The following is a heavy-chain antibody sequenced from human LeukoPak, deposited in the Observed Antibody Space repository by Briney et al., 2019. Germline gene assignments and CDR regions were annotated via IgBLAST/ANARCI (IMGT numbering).Heavy chain of an antibody. D-gene: IGHD5-24*01. J-gene: IGHJ4*02. Sequence: PSETLSLTCAVYGGSFSGYYWSWIRQPPGKGLEWIGEINHSGSTNYNPSLKSRVTISVDTSKNPFSLKLSSVTAADTAVYYCARGVEMATGQKSEVVFDYWGQGTLVTVSS. CDR1: GGSFSGYY. V-gene: IGHV4-34*01. CDR2: INHSGST. CDR3: ARGVEMATGQKSEVVFDY.